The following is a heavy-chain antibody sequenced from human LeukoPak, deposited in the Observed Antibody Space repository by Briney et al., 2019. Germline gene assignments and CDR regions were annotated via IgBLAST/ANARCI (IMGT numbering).Heavy chain of an antibody. D-gene: IGHD3-10*01. J-gene: IGHJ6*02. V-gene: IGHV3-30*04. CDR1: GFTFSSYA. Sequence: GRSLRLSCAASGFTFSSYAMHWVRQAPGKGLEWVAVISYDGSNKYYADSVKGRFTISRDNSKNTLYLQMNSLRAEDTAVYYCARDEFRGPPSYYYGMDVWGQGTTVTVSS. CDR2: ISYDGSNK. CDR3: ARDEFRGPPSYYYGMDV.